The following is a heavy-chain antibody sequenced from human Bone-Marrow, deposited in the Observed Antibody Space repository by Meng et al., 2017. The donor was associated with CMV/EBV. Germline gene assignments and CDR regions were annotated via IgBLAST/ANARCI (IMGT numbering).Heavy chain of an antibody. J-gene: IGHJ4*02. Sequence: SETLSLTCAVSGGSISTTVWWSWVRQSPGKGLEWIGEIYHSGSTNYNPALERRVTISVDKTKNQFSLKLTSVTAADTAVYYCARGSYHDSWGQGTLVTVSS. V-gene: IGHV4-4*02. CDR1: GGSISTTVW. D-gene: IGHD1-26*01. CDR3: ARGSYHDS. CDR2: IYHSGST.